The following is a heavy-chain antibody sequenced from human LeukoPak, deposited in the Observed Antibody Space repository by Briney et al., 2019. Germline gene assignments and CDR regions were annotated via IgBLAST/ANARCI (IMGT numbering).Heavy chain of an antibody. CDR2: IRYDGSNK. D-gene: IGHD6-13*01. Sequence: PGGSLRLSCAASGFTFSSYGMHWVRQAPGKGLEWVAFIRYDGSNKYYADSVKGRFTISRDNSKNTLYLQMNSLRAEDTAVYHCARDSLDRIAAEGACDIWGQGTMVTVSS. J-gene: IGHJ3*02. CDR3: ARDSLDRIAAEGACDI. V-gene: IGHV3-30*02. CDR1: GFTFSSYG.